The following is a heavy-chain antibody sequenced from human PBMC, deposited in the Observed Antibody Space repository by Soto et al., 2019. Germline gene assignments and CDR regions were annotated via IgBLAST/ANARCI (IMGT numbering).Heavy chain of an antibody. D-gene: IGHD1-26*01. Sequence: GGSLRLSCAASGFTFSDYYMSWIRQAPGKGLEWVSYISSSSSYTNYADSVKGRFTISRDNAKNSLYLQMNSLRAEDTAVYYCAREPILSGSYLYAPNYYYGMDVWGQGTTVTVSS. CDR2: ISSSSSYT. V-gene: IGHV3-11*05. CDR3: AREPILSGSYLYAPNYYYGMDV. CDR1: GFTFSDYY. J-gene: IGHJ6*02.